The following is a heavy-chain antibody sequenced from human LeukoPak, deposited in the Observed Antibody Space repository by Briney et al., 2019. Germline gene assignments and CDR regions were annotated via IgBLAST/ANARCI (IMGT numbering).Heavy chain of an antibody. Sequence: GGSLRLSCAASGFTFSDYYMTWIRQAPGKGLEWVSYITSTATTYYADSVKGRFTISRDNAKTSLYLQMNSLRAEDTAVYYCARDLGPHSSSPNSGAFDIWGQGTMVTVSS. CDR1: GFTFSDYY. J-gene: IGHJ3*02. CDR2: ITSTATT. V-gene: IGHV3-11*04. D-gene: IGHD6-6*01. CDR3: ARDLGPHSSSPNSGAFDI.